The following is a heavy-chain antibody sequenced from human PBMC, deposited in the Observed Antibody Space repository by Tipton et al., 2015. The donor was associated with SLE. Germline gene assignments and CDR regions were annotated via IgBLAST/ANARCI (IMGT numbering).Heavy chain of an antibody. CDR2: INHSGST. CDR1: GGSFSGYY. Sequence: TLSLTCAVYGGSFSGYYWSWIRQPPGKGLEWIGEINHSGSTNYNPSLKSRVTISVDTSKNQFSLKLSSVTAADTAVYYCARGISGNYYTAFDIWGQGTMVTVSS. J-gene: IGHJ3*02. CDR3: ARGISGNYYTAFDI. V-gene: IGHV4-34*01. D-gene: IGHD1-26*01.